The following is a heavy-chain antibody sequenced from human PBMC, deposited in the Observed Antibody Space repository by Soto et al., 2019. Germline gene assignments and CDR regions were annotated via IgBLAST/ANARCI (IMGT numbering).Heavy chain of an antibody. CDR2: TYYRSKWYN. CDR3: ARGYDYGDYYYYYMDV. CDR1: GDSVSSNSAA. D-gene: IGHD4-17*01. Sequence: PSQTLSLTYAISGDSVSSNSAAWNWIRQSPSRGLEWLGRTYYRSKWYNDYAVSVKSRITINPDTSKNQSSLQLNSVTPEDTAVYYCARGYDYGDYYYYYMDVWGKGTTVTVSS. J-gene: IGHJ6*03. V-gene: IGHV6-1*01.